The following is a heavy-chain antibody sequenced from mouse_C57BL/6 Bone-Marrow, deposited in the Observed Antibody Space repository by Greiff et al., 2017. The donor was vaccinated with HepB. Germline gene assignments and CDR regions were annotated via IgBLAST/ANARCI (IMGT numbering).Heavy chain of an antibody. CDR3: AREDGYDEGYAMDY. CDR2: IHPNSGST. D-gene: IGHD2-2*01. V-gene: IGHV1-64*01. CDR1: GYTFTSYW. Sequence: QVQLQQPGAELVKPGASVKLSCKASGYTFTSYWMHWVKQRPGQGLEWIGMIHPNSGSTNYNEKFKSKATLTVDKSSSTAYMQLCSLTSEDSAVYYCAREDGYDEGYAMDYWGHGTSVTVSS. J-gene: IGHJ4*01.